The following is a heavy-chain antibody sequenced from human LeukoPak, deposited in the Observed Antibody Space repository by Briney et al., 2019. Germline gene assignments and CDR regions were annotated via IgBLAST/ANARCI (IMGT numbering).Heavy chain of an antibody. V-gene: IGHV4-34*01. Sequence: SEALSLTCAVYGGSFSGYYWSWIRQPPGKGLEWIGEINHSGSTNYYPSHKSRVTISVDTSKNQFSLKLSSVTAADTAVYYCARAYYDFWSGPSGYYYMDVWGKGTTVTVSS. J-gene: IGHJ6*03. D-gene: IGHD3-3*01. CDR2: INHSGST. CDR1: GGSFSGYY. CDR3: ARAYYDFWSGPSGYYYMDV.